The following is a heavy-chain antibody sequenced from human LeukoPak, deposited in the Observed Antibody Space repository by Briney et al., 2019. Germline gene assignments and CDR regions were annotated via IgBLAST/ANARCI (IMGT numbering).Heavy chain of an antibody. CDR1: GFTLSSYA. CDR2: ISDTGNT. V-gene: IGHV3-23*01. CDR3: AKAPVTTCRGAFCYPFDY. Sequence: GGSLRLSCAASGFTLSSYAMSWVRQAPGKGLEWVSAISDTGNTYHSDSVEGRFTISRDSSKNTLSLQMNRLRPEDAAVYYCAKAPVTTCRGAFCYPFDYWGLGTLVTVSS. J-gene: IGHJ4*02. D-gene: IGHD2-15*01.